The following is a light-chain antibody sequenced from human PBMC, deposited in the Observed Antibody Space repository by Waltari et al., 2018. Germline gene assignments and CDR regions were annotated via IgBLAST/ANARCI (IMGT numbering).Light chain of an antibody. Sequence: QSALTQPRSVSGSPAQSVTISSTGTSSDVGGYYYVSWYQQHPGKAPKLMIYDVSKRPSGVPDRFSGSKSGNTASLTISGLQAEDEADYYCCSYAGSYTFVFGTGTKVTVL. V-gene: IGLV2-11*01. J-gene: IGLJ1*01. CDR3: CSYAGSYTFV. CDR1: SSDVGGYYY. CDR2: DVS.